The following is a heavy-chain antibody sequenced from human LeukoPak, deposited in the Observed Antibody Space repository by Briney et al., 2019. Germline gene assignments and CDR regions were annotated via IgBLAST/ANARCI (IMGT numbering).Heavy chain of an antibody. Sequence: PGGSLRLSCAASGFTFSSYGMNWVRQGPGKGLEWVSYISTSDSTIYYADSVKGRFTISRDNAKNSLYLQMNSLRAEDTAVYYCARGTSTIDYWGQGTLVTVSS. CDR1: GFTFSSYG. CDR3: ARGTSTIDY. J-gene: IGHJ4*02. D-gene: IGHD5/OR15-5a*01. V-gene: IGHV3-48*03. CDR2: ISTSDSTI.